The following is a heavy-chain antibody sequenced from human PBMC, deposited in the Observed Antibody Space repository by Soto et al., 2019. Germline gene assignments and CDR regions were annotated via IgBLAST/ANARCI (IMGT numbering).Heavy chain of an antibody. CDR1: GGSISSSSYY. CDR3: ARGSPLDAFDI. V-gene: IGHV4-39*01. J-gene: IGHJ3*02. D-gene: IGHD6-6*01. Sequence: SETLSLTCTVSGGSISSSSYYWGWIRQPPGKGLEWIGSIYYSGSTYYNPSLKSRVTISVDTSKNQFSLKLSSVTAADTAVYYCARGSPLDAFDIWGQGTMVT. CDR2: IYYSGST.